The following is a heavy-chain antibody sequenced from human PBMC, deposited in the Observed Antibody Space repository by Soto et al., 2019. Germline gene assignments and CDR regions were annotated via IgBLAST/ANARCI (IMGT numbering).Heavy chain of an antibody. Sequence: QVQVVQSGAEVKKPGSSVKVSCKASGGTISNYAISWVRQAPGQGLEWMGGIIPIFTTANYAQKFQGRVTITADESTSAVYMELSSLRSEDTAVYYCARGWRDSSGYYYRYWGQGTLVTVSS. V-gene: IGHV1-69*12. CDR3: ARGWRDSSGYYYRY. D-gene: IGHD3-22*01. CDR1: GGTISNYA. J-gene: IGHJ4*02. CDR2: IIPIFTTA.